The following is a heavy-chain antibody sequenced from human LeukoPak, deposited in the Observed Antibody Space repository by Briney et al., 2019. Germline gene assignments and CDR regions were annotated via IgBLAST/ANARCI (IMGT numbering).Heavy chain of an antibody. CDR1: GYTFIGYG. CDR2: INPYNGNT. V-gene: IGHV1-18*01. Sequence: GASVKVSCKASGYTFIGYGISWVRQAPGQGLEWMGWINPYNGNTNYAQKLQGRVTMTTDTSTSTAYMELRSLRSDDTAVYYCARVAAADYFDYWGQGTLVTVSS. J-gene: IGHJ4*02. D-gene: IGHD6-13*01. CDR3: ARVAAADYFDY.